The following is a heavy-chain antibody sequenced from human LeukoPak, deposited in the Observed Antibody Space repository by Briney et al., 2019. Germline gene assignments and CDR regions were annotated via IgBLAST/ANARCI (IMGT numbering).Heavy chain of an antibody. Sequence: PSETLSLTCTVSGYSITSGYYWAWIRQSPGKGLEWIGSIYHSGNTYYTPPLKSRVIILVDTSKNQFSLQLGSVTPTDTAVYYCARAGYCSGVSCYSAVPGKYWGQGALVTVSS. D-gene: IGHD2-15*01. CDR1: GYSITSGYY. J-gene: IGHJ4*02. CDR2: IYHSGNT. V-gene: IGHV4-38-2*02. CDR3: ARAGYCSGVSCYSAVPGKY.